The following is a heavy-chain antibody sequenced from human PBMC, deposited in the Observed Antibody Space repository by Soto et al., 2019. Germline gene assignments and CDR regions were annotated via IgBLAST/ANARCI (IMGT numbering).Heavy chain of an antibody. CDR3: ARESGIVVVPAAKRYMDV. D-gene: IGHD2-2*01. J-gene: IGHJ6*03. Sequence: QVQLVESGGGVVQPGRSLRLSCAASGFTFSSYGMHWVRQAPGKGLEWVAVIWYDGSNKYYADSVKGRFTISRDNSKNTLYLQMNSLRAEDTAVYYCARESGIVVVPAAKRYMDVWGKGTTVTVSS. CDR2: IWYDGSNK. CDR1: GFTFSSYG. V-gene: IGHV3-33*01.